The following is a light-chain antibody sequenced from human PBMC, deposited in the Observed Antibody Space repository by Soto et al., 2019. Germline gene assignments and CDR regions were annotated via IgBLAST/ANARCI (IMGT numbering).Light chain of an antibody. Sequence: DIQMTQSPSSLSASVGDRVTFSCRASQAINNNLAWYQQKPGKVPKLLMYGASTLKSGVPSRFSGSGSGTDFTLTISSLQPEDVATYFCQNYNGALWTFGQGTKVEIK. CDR3: QNYNGALWT. J-gene: IGKJ1*01. V-gene: IGKV1-27*01. CDR1: QAINNN. CDR2: GAS.